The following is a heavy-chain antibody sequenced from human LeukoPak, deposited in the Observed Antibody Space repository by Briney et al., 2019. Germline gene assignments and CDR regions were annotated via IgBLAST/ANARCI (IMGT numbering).Heavy chain of an antibody. V-gene: IGHV3-7*03. J-gene: IGHJ3*02. CDR1: GFTFSSYA. Sequence: GGSLRLSCAASGFTFSSYAMHWVRQAPGKGLEWVANIKQDGSEKYYVDSVKGRFTISRDNSKNTLYLQMNSLRAEDTAVYYCAKDFTLNLVWWRYDAFDIWGQGTMVTVSS. CDR2: IKQDGSEK. CDR3: AKDFTLNLVWWRYDAFDI. D-gene: IGHD2-21*01.